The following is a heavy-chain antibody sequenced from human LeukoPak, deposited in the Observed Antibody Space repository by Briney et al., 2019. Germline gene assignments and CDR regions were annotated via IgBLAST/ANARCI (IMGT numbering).Heavy chain of an antibody. J-gene: IGHJ4*02. CDR2: IYSGGST. CDR3: ARDIVYPKQQRRGYIDY. Sequence: PGGSLRLSCAASGFTVSSNYTSWVRQAPGKGLEWVSVIYSGGSTYYADSVKGRFTISRDNSKNTLYLQMNSLRAEDTAVYYCARDIVYPKQQRRGYIDYWGQGTLVTVSS. CDR1: GFTVSSNY. V-gene: IGHV3-66*01. D-gene: IGHD6-13*01.